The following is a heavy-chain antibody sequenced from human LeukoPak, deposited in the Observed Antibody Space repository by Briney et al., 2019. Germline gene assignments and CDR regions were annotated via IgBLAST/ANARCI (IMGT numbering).Heavy chain of an antibody. J-gene: IGHJ5*02. CDR3: ARDGSMMGAGAGTSWWFDP. Sequence: GGSLRLSCAASGFTFSSHWMTWVRQAPGKGLEWVAKIKEDGSQKYYVDSVKGRFTISRDNAKNSLDLQMSSLRAEDTAVYYCARDGSMMGAGAGTSWWFDPWGQGTLVTVSS. CDR1: GFTFSSHW. CDR2: IKEDGSQK. D-gene: IGHD6-13*01. V-gene: IGHV3-7*05.